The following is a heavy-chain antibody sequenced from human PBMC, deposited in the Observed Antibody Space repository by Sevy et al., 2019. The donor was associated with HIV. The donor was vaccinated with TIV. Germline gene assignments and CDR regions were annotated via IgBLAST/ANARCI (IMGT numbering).Heavy chain of an antibody. D-gene: IGHD3-10*01. CDR1: GGSISTSY. V-gene: IGHV4-59*13. CDR2: IQYRGGT. CDR3: ARDFDGSGRWIDY. J-gene: IGHJ4*02. Sequence: SETLSLTCTVSGGSISTSYWNWIRQSPGRGLEWIGYIQYRGGTNYNPSLKSRVTTSIDTSRNLFSLKLSSVTAADSAMYYCARDFDGSGRWIDYWGQGILVTVSS.